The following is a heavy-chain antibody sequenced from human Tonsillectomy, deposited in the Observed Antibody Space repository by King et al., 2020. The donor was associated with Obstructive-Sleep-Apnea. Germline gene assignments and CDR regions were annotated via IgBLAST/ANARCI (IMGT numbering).Heavy chain of an antibody. CDR2: ISYDGSNK. CDR1: GFTFSDYG. CDR3: AKDLDGNSLDC. V-gene: IGHV3-30*18. J-gene: IGHJ4*02. D-gene: IGHD4-23*01. Sequence: VQLVESGGGVVQPGRSLRLSCAPSGFTFSDYGMHWVRQAPGKGLEWLAVISYDGSNKYYADSVKGRFTISRDNSKNTMYLQMNSLRAEDTAVYYCAKDLDGNSLDCWGQGTLVTVSS.